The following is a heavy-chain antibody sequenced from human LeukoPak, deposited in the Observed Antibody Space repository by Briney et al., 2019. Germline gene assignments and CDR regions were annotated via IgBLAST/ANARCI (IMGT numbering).Heavy chain of an antibody. J-gene: IGHJ4*02. CDR3: AREVTPYY. V-gene: IGHV3-7*01. CDR1: GFTFSNYW. Sequence: GGPLRLSCVASGFTFSNYWMSWVRQAPGKGLEWVANIKQDGSEKYYVDSVKGRFTISRDNAKNSLYLQMNSLRAEDTAVYYCAREVTPYYWGQGALVTVSS. D-gene: IGHD2-21*02. CDR2: IKQDGSEK.